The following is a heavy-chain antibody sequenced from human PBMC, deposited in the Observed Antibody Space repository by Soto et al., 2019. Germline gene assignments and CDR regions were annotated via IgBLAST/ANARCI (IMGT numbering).Heavy chain of an antibody. CDR1: GGSFSGYY. V-gene: IGHV4-34*01. CDR3: ARGRRYSRAFDS. J-gene: IGHJ3*02. CDR2: INHSGST. D-gene: IGHD1-26*01. Sequence: SETLSLTCAVYGGSFSGYYWSWIRQPPGKGLEWIGEINHSGSTNYNPSLKSRVTISVDTSKNQFSLKLSSVTAADTAVYYCARGRRYSRAFDSWGQGTRVTVAS.